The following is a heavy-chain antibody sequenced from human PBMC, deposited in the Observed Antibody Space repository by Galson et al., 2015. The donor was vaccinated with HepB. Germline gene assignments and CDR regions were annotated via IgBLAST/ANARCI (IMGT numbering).Heavy chain of an antibody. J-gene: IGHJ5*02. D-gene: IGHD3-3*01. Sequence: SVKVSCKASGGTFSSYAISWVRQAPGQGLEWMGGIIPIFGTANYAQKFQGRVTITADESTSTAYMELSSLRSEDTAVYYCARVGTIFGVVTHNWFDPWGQGTLVTVSS. CDR2: IIPIFGTA. CDR3: ARVGTIFGVVTHNWFDP. CDR1: GGTFSSYA. V-gene: IGHV1-69*13.